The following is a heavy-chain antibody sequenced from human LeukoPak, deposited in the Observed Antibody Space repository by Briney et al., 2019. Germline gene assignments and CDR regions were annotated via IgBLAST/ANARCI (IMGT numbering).Heavy chain of an antibody. J-gene: IGHJ6*03. CDR2: IYYSGST. D-gene: IGHD5-18*01. V-gene: IGHV4-59*01. CDR1: GGSISSYY. CDR3: ARTTEGGYTYDYFYYYYMDV. Sequence: SETLSLTCTVSGGSISSYYWSWIRQPPGKGLEWIGYIYYSGSTNYNPSLKSRVTISVDTSKNQFSLKLSSVTAADTAVYYCARTTEGGYTYDYFYYYYMDVRGKGTTVTISS.